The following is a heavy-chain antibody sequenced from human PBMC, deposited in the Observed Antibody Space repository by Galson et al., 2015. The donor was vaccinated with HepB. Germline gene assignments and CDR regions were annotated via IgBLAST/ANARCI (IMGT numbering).Heavy chain of an antibody. D-gene: IGHD3-22*01. CDR1: GYTFTGYY. CDR2: INPNSGGT. V-gene: IGHV1-2*06. CDR3: ARDGGYYSGWFDP. Sequence: SVKVSCKASGYTFTGYYMHWVRQAPGQGLEWMGRINPNSGGTNYAQKFQGGVTMTRGTSIGTAYMELSRLRSDDTAVYYCARDGGYYSGWFDPWGQGTLVTVSS. J-gene: IGHJ5*02.